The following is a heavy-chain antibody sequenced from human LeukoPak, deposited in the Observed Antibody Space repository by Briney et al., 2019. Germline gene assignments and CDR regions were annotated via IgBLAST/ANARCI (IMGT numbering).Heavy chain of an antibody. CDR2: ISGSGGST. J-gene: IGHJ5*02. CDR3: AKGGDYAPLIGRFDP. V-gene: IGHV3-23*01. Sequence: GGSLRLSCAASGFTFSSYAMSWVRQAPGKGLEWVSAISGSGGSTYYADSVKGRFTISRDNSKNTLYLQMNSLRAEDTAVYYCAKGGDYAPLIGRFDPWGQGTLVTVSS. D-gene: IGHD4-17*01. CDR1: GFTFSSYA.